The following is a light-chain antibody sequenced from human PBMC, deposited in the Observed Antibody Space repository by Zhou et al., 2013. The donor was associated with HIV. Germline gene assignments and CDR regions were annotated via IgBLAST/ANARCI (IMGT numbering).Light chain of an antibody. V-gene: IGKV3-20*01. J-gene: IGKJ5*01. CDR3: QQYGSSPTIT. CDR1: QTVGTNY. CDR2: GAS. Sequence: EIVLTQSPGTLSLSPGERATLSCRASQTVGTNYFAWYQQKPGQAPRLIIYGASSRATGIPGRFSGSGSGTDFTLTISRLEPEDFAVYYCQQYGSSPTITFGQGTRLEIK.